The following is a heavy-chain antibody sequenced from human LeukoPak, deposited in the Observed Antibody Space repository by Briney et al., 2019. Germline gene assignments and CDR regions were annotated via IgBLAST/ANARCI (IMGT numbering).Heavy chain of an antibody. CDR1: GGSISSYY. Sequence: SGTLSLTCTVSGGSISSYYWSWIRQPPGKGLEWIGYIYYSGSTNYNPSLKSRVTISVDTSKNQFSLKLSSVTAADTAVYYCAREGGVGYSGSQYYFDYWGQGTLVTVSS. V-gene: IGHV4-59*12. D-gene: IGHD1-26*01. J-gene: IGHJ4*02. CDR3: AREGGVGYSGSQYYFDY. CDR2: IYYSGST.